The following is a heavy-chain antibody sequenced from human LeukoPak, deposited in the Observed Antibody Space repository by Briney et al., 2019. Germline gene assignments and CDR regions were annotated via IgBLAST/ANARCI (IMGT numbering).Heavy chain of an antibody. Sequence: SETLSLTCTVSGGSISSGSYYWSWIRQPAGKGLEWIGRIYTSGSTNYNPSLKSRVTISVDTSKNQFSLKMSSVTAADTAVYYCARLNVDIVATTFDYSGQGTLVTVSS. CDR3: ARLNVDIVATTFDY. J-gene: IGHJ4*02. D-gene: IGHD5-12*01. CDR1: GGSISSGSYY. V-gene: IGHV4-61*02. CDR2: IYTSGST.